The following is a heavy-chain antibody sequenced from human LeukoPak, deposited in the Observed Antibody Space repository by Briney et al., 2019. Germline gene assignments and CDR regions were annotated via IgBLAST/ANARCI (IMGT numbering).Heavy chain of an antibody. CDR1: GFTFDDYA. D-gene: IGHD6-19*01. J-gene: IGHJ4*02. CDR2: ISWNSGSI. Sequence: HAGRSLRLSCAASGFTFDDYAMHWVRQAPGKGLEWVSGISWNSGSIGYADSVKGRFTISRDNAKNSLYLQMNSLRAEDTALYYCAKSIAVAGTLGDWGKGTLVTVSS. CDR3: AKSIAVAGTLGD. V-gene: IGHV3-9*01.